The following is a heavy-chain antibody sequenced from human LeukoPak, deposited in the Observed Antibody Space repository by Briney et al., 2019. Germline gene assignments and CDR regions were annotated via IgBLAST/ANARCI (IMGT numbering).Heavy chain of an antibody. J-gene: IGHJ6*02. CDR2: MNPNSGNT. CDR3: ARNLGYCSSTSCPRGEYYYYGMDV. D-gene: IGHD2-2*01. CDR1: GYTFTSYD. Sequence: ASVKVSCKASGYTFTSYDISWVRQATGQGLEWMGWMNPNSGNTGYAQKFQGRVTMTRNTSISTAYMELSSLRSEDTAVYYCARNLGYCSSTSCPRGEYYYYGMDVWGQGTTVTVSS. V-gene: IGHV1-8*01.